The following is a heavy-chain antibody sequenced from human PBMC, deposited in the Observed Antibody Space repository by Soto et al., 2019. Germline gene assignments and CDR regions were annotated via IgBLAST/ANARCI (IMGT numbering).Heavy chain of an antibody. CDR1: GYTFTSYG. J-gene: IGHJ6*02. V-gene: IGHV1-18*01. D-gene: IGHD1-26*01. Sequence: GASVKVSCKASGYTFTSYGISWVRQAPGQGLEWMGWISAYNGNTNYAQKLQGRVTMTTDTSTSTAYMELRSLRSDDTAVYYCASGGRMFGYYYYGMDVWGQGTTVTVSS. CDR3: ASGGRMFGYYYYGMDV. CDR2: ISAYNGNT.